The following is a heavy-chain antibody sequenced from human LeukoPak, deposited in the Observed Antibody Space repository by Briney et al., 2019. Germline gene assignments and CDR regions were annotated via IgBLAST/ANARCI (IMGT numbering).Heavy chain of an antibody. CDR1: GFTFSSYA. V-gene: IGHV3-23*01. Sequence: GGSLRLSCAASGFTFSSYAMSWVRQAPGKGLEWVSAISGSGSTIYYADSVKGRFTISRDNAKNSLYLQMNSLRAEDTAVYYCAELGITMIGGVWGKGTTVTVST. J-gene: IGHJ6*04. D-gene: IGHD3-10*02. CDR3: AELGITMIGGV. CDR2: ISGSGSTI.